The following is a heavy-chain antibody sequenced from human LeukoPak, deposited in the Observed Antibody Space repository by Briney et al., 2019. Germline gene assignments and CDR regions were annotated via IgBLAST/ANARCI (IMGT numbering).Heavy chain of an antibody. CDR2: ISYDGSNK. D-gene: IGHD3-16*02. J-gene: IGHJ4*02. CDR1: GFTFSSYA. V-gene: IGHV3-30*04. CDR3: ARGGDASGGVIVIPEGGPDY. Sequence: PGRSLRLSCAASGFTFSSYAMHWVRQAPGKGLEWVAVISYDGSNKYYADSVKGRFTISRDNSKNTLYLQMNSLRAEDTAVYYCARGGDASGGVIVIPEGGPDYWGQGTLSPSPQ.